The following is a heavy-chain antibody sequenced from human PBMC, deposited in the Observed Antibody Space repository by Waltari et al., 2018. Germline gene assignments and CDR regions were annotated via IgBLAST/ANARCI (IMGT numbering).Heavy chain of an antibody. CDR3: ARDTPGDGIDY. CDR2: VNHDGTHT. Sequence: DVQLVESGGGIGQPGGSLSLPCVATGFSFSDYWMHWVRQDPEKGLVWVAHVNHDGTHTTYADSVKGRFTVSRDNAKNTVYLQMNSLRADDTAVYFCARDTPGDGIDYWGQGTLVTVSS. CDR1: GFSFSDYW. J-gene: IGHJ4*02. D-gene: IGHD7-27*01. V-gene: IGHV3-74*01.